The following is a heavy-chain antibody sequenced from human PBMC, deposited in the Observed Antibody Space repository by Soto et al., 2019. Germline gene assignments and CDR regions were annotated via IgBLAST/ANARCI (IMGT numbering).Heavy chain of an antibody. CDR2: ISYDGNNK. CDR3: VKGDLDTAVVNSPDAFDF. CDR1: CFIFIDLG. D-gene: IGHD5-18*01. Sequence: GGSVRLSCESSCFIFIDLGMHWVRQAPGKGLEWVAVISYDGNNKYYAQSVKGRFTISRDNSKNTLFLNMDSLRPEDTAVYHCVKGDLDTAVVNSPDAFDFWGPGTMVTVSS. V-gene: IGHV3-30*18. J-gene: IGHJ3*01.